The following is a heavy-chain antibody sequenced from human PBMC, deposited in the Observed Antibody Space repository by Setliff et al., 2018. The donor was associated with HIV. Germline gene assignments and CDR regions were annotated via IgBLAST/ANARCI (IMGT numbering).Heavy chain of an antibody. CDR3: ARGARYAYYDDGSGYYRHFDY. V-gene: IGHV4-61*09. Sequence: SETLSLTCTVSGGSISSGTYYWTWIRQPAGKGLEWIGHIYTTGSTNYNPSLKSRVTMSVDTSRNQFSLNLRSVTAADTAVYYCARGARYAYYDDGSGYYRHFDYWSQGTLVTVSS. CDR2: IYTTGST. CDR1: GGSISSGTYY. D-gene: IGHD3-22*01. J-gene: IGHJ4*02.